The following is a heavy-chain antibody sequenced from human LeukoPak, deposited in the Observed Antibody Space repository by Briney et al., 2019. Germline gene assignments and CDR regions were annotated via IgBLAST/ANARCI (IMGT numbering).Heavy chain of an antibody. Sequence: SETLSLTCTVSGGSISSYYWSWIRQPPGKGLEWIGYIYYSGSTNYNPSLKSRVTISVDTSRNQFSLKLSSVAAADTAVYYCARAGIYSSSWYGWFDPWGQGTLVTVSS. V-gene: IGHV4-59*01. CDR3: ARAGIYSSSWYGWFDP. CDR1: GGSISSYY. D-gene: IGHD6-13*01. J-gene: IGHJ5*02. CDR2: IYYSGST.